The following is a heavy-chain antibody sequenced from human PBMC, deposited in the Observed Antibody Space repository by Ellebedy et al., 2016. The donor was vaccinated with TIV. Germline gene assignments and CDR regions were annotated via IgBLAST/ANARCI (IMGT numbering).Heavy chain of an antibody. CDR2: ISRDGGAT. CDR3: ARDQHFAFDV. J-gene: IGHJ2*01. D-gene: IGHD2/OR15-2a*01. Sequence: GESLKISCAASGFPFSSYSMNWVRQAPGKGLEWLSYISRDGGATYYADSVRGRFTISRDNVKNSTFLQMNSLRDDDTAVYSCARDQHFAFDVWGRGTLVTVSS. V-gene: IGHV3-48*02. CDR1: GFPFSSYS.